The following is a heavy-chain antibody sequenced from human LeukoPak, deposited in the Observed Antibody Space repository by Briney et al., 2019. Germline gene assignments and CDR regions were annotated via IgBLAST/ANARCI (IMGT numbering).Heavy chain of an antibody. CDR2: ISDSGGTT. V-gene: IGHV3-23*01. J-gene: IGHJ4*02. CDR3: AKDALRSSGWYYFDY. CDR1: GFTFSFFA. Sequence: GGSLRLSCAASGFTFSFFAMSWVRQAPGKGLEWVSAISDSGGTTYYADSVKGRFTISRDNSKNTLYLQMNSLRAEDTAVYYCAKDALRSSGWYYFDYWGQGTLVAASS. D-gene: IGHD6-19*01.